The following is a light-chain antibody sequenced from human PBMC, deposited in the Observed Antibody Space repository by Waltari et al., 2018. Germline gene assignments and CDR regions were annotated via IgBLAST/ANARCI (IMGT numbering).Light chain of an antibody. CDR1: QDIRSS. CDR3: QHYYVTPLI. J-gene: IGKJ4*01. CDR2: DGS. Sequence: DIQMTQSPSSLSASVGDRVTITYRASQDIRSSLGWYQQKAGKVPKLLIYDGSRLESGVPSRFSGSGSGTDYTLTINSLQPEDSATYYCQHYYVTPLIFGGGTKVEIK. V-gene: IGKV1-NL1*01.